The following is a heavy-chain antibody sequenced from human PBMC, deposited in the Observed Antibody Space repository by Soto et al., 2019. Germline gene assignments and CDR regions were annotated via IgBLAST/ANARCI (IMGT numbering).Heavy chain of an antibody. CDR3: ARGYDFWSGYFDY. Sequence: AVKVSCNASGGTFSSYAISWVRQAPGQGLEWMGGIIPTTGTANNAQKFQGRVTITADESTSTAYMELSSLRSEDTAVYYCARGYDFWSGYFDYWGQGTLVTVSS. J-gene: IGHJ4*02. CDR2: IIPTTGTA. V-gene: IGHV1-69*13. CDR1: GGTFSSYA. D-gene: IGHD3-3*01.